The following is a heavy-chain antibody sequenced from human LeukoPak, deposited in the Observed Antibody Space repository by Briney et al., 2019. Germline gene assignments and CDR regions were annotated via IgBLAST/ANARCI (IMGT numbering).Heavy chain of an antibody. J-gene: IGHJ4*02. CDR3: ARYDGGSGPFDY. V-gene: IGHV3-23*01. D-gene: IGHD3-10*01. CDR2: ISGNGGST. CDR1: GFTFSSYG. Sequence: GGSLRLSCAASGFTFSSYGMHWVRQAPGKGLEWVSAISGNGGSTYYADSVKGRLTISRDNSKNTLYLQMNSLRSEDTAVYYCARYDGGSGPFDYWGQGTLVTVSS.